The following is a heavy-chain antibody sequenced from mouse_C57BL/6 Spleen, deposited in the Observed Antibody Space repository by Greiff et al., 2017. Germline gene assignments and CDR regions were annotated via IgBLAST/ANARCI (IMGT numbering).Heavy chain of an antibody. Sequence: EVQGVESGGGLVKPGGSLKLSCAASGFTFSSYAMSWVRQTPEKRLEWVATISDGGSYTYYPDNVKGRFTISRDNAKNNLYLQMSHLKSEDTAMYYCARDPDLTHWYFDVWGTGTTVTVSS. CDR3: ARDPDLTHWYFDV. V-gene: IGHV5-4*01. CDR2: ISDGGSYT. CDR1: GFTFSSYA. J-gene: IGHJ1*03.